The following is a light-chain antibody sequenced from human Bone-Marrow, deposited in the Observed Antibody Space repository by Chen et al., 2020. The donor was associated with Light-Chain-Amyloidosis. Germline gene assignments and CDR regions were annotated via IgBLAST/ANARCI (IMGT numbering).Light chain of an antibody. Sequence: NFMLTQPHSVSESPGKTVIISCTRSSGSIATNYVQWYQQRPGSSPTTVIYDDDQRPSGGPDRFSGSIDRSSNSASLTISGLKTEDEADYYCQSYQGSSQGVFGGGTKLTVL. CDR1: SGSIATNY. V-gene: IGLV6-57*01. CDR2: DDD. J-gene: IGLJ3*02. CDR3: QSYQGSSQGV.